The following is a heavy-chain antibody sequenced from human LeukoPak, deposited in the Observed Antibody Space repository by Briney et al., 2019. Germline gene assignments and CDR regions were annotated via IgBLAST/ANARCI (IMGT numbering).Heavy chain of an antibody. CDR2: IDHDAIVR. V-gene: IGHV3-7*01. J-gene: IGHJ4*02. CDR3: ARVGWNYSGPDY. Sequence: GGSLRLSCAASGFIVSNHWMAWVRQAPGKGLEWVANIDHDAIVRNYVDSVEGRFTISRDDAKNSLYLQMDSLRVEDSAVYYCARVGWNYSGPDYWGQGTLVTVSS. D-gene: IGHD1-7*01. CDR1: GFIVSNHW.